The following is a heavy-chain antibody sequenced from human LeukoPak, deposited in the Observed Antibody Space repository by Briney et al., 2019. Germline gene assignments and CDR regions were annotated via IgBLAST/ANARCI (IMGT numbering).Heavy chain of an antibody. CDR2: INPDSGVT. D-gene: IGHD2-15*01. CDR3: ARDGTFDI. Sequence: GASGKVSCKASGYTFTDYYMHWVRQAAGQGLEWVGWINPDSGVTNYPQKFQGRVTMTRDTSSSTAYMELIRLRSDDTAVYYCARDGTFDIWGQGTMVTVSS. J-gene: IGHJ3*02. V-gene: IGHV1-2*02. CDR1: GYTFTDYY.